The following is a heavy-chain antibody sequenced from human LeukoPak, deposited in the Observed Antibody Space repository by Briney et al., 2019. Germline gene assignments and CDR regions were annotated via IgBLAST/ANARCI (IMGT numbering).Heavy chain of an antibody. CDR3: AKDPGESYDYVWGSSGTVY. J-gene: IGHJ4*02. CDR2: ISGSGGST. V-gene: IGHV3-23*01. CDR1: GFTFSSYA. D-gene: IGHD3-16*01. Sequence: HPGGSLRLSCAASGFTFSSYAMSWVRQAPGKGLEWVSAISGSGGSTYYADSVKGRFTISRDNSKNTLYLQMNSLRAEDTAVYYCAKDPGESYDYVWGSSGTVYWGQGTLVTVSS.